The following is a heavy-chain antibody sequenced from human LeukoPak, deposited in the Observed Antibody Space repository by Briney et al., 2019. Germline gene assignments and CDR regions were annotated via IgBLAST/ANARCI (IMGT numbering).Heavy chain of an antibody. J-gene: IGHJ4*02. CDR2: RNPNSGNT. CDR3: ARTATIQDDY. D-gene: IGHD5-12*01. V-gene: IGHV1-8*01. CDR1: GYTFTSYD. Sequence: AAVKVSCKASGYTFTSYDINWVRQATGRGLEWMGWRNPNSGNTGYAQKFQGRVTMTRNTSISTAYMEVSSLRSEDTAVYYCARTATIQDDYWGQGTLVTVSS.